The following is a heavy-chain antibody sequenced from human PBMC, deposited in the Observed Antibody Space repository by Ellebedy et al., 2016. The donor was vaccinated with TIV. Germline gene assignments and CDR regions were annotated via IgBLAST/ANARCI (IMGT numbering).Heavy chain of an antibody. J-gene: IGHJ4*02. CDR2: TPPNGRTT. Sequence: GESLKISCAASGFTVSTSYMGWVRQAPGKGLEWVSVTPPNGRTTYYLDSVKGRFTISRDNSKNTLYLQMNGLTADDTALYFCTRRTHSYAWGLWGQGTLVTVSS. V-gene: IGHV3-53*01. CDR3: TRRTHSYAWGL. D-gene: IGHD3-16*01. CDR1: GFTVSTSY.